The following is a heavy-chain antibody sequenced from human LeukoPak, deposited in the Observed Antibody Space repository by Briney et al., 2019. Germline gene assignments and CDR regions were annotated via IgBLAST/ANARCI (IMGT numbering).Heavy chain of an antibody. V-gene: IGHV1-69*04. CDR2: IIPIPGIA. CDR3: ARDLRGYSYGIYYYYGMDV. D-gene: IGHD5-18*01. J-gene: IGHJ6*02. CDR1: GGTFSSYA. Sequence: ASVKVSCKASGGTFSSYAISWVRQAPGQGLEWMGRIIPIPGIANYAQKFQGRVTITADKSTSTAYMELSSLGSEDTAVYYCARDLRGYSYGIYYYYGMDVWGQGTTVTVSS.